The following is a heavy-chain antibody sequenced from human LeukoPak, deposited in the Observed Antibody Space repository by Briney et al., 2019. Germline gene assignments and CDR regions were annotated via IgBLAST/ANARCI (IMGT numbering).Heavy chain of an antibody. CDR3: TTHHSTVAGLDY. J-gene: IGHJ4*02. D-gene: IGHD6-19*01. CDR1: GFTFSNAW. Sequence: GGSLTLSCAASGFTFSNAWMGWVRQAPGKGLEWVGRIKSKTDGGTTDYAAPVKGRFTISRDDSKNTLYLQMNSLRTEDTAVYYCTTHHSTVAGLDYWGQGTLVTVSS. V-gene: IGHV3-15*01. CDR2: IKSKTDGGTT.